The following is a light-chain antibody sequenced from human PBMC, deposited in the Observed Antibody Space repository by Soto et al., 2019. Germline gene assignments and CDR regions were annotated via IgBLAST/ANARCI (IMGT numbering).Light chain of an antibody. V-gene: IGKV1-39*01. J-gene: IGKJ1*01. Sequence: DIQMTQSPSSMSPSXGHRVAITGXASQSISTHLSWYQQKPGKAPKLLIYAASSLQSWVPSRFTGSGSGTDFTLTISSLQPEDFATYYCQQSYTSWWTFGQGTKVDNK. CDR3: QQSYTSWWT. CDR2: AAS. CDR1: QSISTH.